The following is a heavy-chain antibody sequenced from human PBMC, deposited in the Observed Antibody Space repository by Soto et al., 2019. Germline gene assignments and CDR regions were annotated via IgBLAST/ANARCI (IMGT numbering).Heavy chain of an antibody. Sequence: SGPTLVNPTQTLTLTCTFSGFSLSTSGVGVGWIRQPPGKALEWLALIYWNDDKRYSPSLKSRLTITKDTSKNQVVLTMTNMDPVDTATYYCAQARTEVLRFLEWPQYYYYGMDVWGQGTTVTVSS. D-gene: IGHD3-3*01. CDR2: IYWNDDK. V-gene: IGHV2-5*01. J-gene: IGHJ6*02. CDR1: GFSLSTSGVG. CDR3: AQARTEVLRFLEWPQYYYYGMDV.